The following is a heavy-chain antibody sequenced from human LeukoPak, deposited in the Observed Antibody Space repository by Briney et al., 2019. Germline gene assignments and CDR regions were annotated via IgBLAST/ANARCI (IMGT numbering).Heavy chain of an antibody. D-gene: IGHD2-21*02. J-gene: IGHJ4*02. CDR3: ARYFRLAYCGGDCYFY. V-gene: IGHV4-39*07. CDR1: GGSISSSSYY. CDR2: IYYSGST. Sequence: SETLSLTCTVSGGSISSSSYYWGWIRQPPGKGLEWIGSIYYSGSTYYNPSLKSRVTISVDTSKNQFSLKLSSVTAAHTAVYYCARYFRLAYCGGDCYFYWGQGTLVTVSS.